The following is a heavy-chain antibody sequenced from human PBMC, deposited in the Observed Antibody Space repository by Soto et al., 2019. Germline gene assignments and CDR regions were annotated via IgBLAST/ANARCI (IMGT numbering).Heavy chain of an antibody. CDR3: ARESEDLTSNFDY. Sequence: EVQLVESGGGLVKPGGSLRLSCAASGFTFTRYSMNWVRQAPGKGLEWVSSISSTTNYIYYADSMKGRFTVSRDNAKNSVYLEMNRLSAEDTAVYYGARESEDLTSNFDYWGQGTLGTVSS. V-gene: IGHV3-21*01. CDR2: ISSTTNYI. CDR1: GFTFTRYS. J-gene: IGHJ4*02.